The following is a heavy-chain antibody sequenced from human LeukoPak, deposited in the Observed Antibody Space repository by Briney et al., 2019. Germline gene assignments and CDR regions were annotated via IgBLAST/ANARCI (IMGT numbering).Heavy chain of an antibody. V-gene: IGHV1-8*01. CDR2: MNPNSGNT. Sequence: ASVKVSCKASGYTFTSYDINWVRQATGQGLEWMGWMNPNSGNTGYAQKFQGRVTMNRNTSISTAYMELSSLRSEDTAVYYCARGSRIVGAAWLDYWGQGTLVTVSS. J-gene: IGHJ4*02. CDR3: ARGSRIVGAAWLDY. CDR1: GYTFTSYD. D-gene: IGHD1-26*01.